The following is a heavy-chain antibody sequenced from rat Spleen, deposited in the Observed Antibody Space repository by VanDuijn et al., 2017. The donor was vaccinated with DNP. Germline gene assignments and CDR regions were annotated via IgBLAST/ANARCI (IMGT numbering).Heavy chain of an antibody. Sequence: QVQLKESGPGLVQPSQTLSLTCTVSGFSLTSYHVSWVRQPPGKGLEWMGVIWTGGSTAYNSLLKSRLSISRDISKSQVFLQMDSLQTEDTAMYFCAKNYAYYGYFDYWGQGVVVTVSS. CDR1: GFSLTSYH. D-gene: IGHD1-12*01. V-gene: IGHV2-16*01. CDR3: AKNYAYYGYFDY. CDR2: IWTGGST. J-gene: IGHJ2*01.